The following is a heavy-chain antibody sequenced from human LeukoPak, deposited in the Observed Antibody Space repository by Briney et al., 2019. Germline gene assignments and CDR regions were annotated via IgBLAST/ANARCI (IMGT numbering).Heavy chain of an antibody. Sequence: PSETLSLTCTVSGGSSSSYYWSWIRQPPGKGLEWIGYIYYSGSTNYNPSLKSRVTISVDTSKNQFSLKLSSVTAADTAVYYCARNRDYGENFDYWGQGTLVTVSS. CDR1: GGSSSSYY. CDR2: IYYSGST. D-gene: IGHD4-17*01. V-gene: IGHV4-59*01. J-gene: IGHJ4*02. CDR3: ARNRDYGENFDY.